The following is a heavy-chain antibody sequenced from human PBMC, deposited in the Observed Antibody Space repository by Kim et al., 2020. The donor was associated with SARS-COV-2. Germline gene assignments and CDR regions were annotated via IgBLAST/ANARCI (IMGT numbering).Heavy chain of an antibody. CDR3: AKSLSSGYDPDAFDI. V-gene: IGHV3-30*18. J-gene: IGHJ3*02. D-gene: IGHD5-12*01. CDR2: ISYDGSNK. CDR1: GFTFSSYG. Sequence: GGSLRLSCAASGFTFSSYGMHWVRQAPGKGLEWVAVISYDGSNKYYADSVKGRFTISRDNSKNTLYLQMNSLRAEDTAVYYCAKSLSSGYDPDAFDIWGQGTMVTVSS.